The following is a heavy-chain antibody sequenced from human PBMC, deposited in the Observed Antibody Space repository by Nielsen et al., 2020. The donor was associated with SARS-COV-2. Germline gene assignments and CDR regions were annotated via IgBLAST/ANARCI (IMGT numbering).Heavy chain of an antibody. CDR3: AKEDRYCSSTSCRYTFDY. Sequence: GESLKISCAASGFTFSTYWVHWVRQAPGKGLVWVSRINGDGSSTSYADSLKGRFTISRDNAKNTLYLQMNSLRAEDTAVYYCAKEDRYCSSTSCRYTFDYWGQGTLVTVSS. J-gene: IGHJ4*02. D-gene: IGHD2-2*01. CDR1: GFTFSTYW. CDR2: INGDGSST. V-gene: IGHV3-74*01.